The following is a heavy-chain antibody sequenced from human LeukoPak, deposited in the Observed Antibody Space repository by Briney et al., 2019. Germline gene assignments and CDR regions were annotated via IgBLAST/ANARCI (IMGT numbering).Heavy chain of an antibody. D-gene: IGHD4-17*01. J-gene: IGHJ6*03. Sequence: SVKVSCKASGGTFSSYAISWVRQAPGQGLEWMGRIIPIFGTANYAQKLQGRVTITTDESTSTAYMELSSLRSEDTAVYYCARGRTTVEPPGYYYYYMDVWGKGTTVTVSS. CDR3: ARGRTTVEPPGYYYYYMDV. CDR1: GGTFSSYA. CDR2: IIPIFGTA. V-gene: IGHV1-69*05.